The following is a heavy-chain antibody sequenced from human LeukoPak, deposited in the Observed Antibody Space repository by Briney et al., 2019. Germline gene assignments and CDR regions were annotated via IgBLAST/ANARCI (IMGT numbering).Heavy chain of an antibody. Sequence: GGSLRLSCAASGFTFSSYAMTWVRQAPGKGLEWVSAISTSGDSKYYADSVRGRFTISRDNSKNTLYLQMTSLRAEDTAVYYCARKVYHRFDYWGQGTLVTVSS. J-gene: IGHJ4*02. CDR2: ISTSGDSK. V-gene: IGHV3-23*01. CDR3: ARKVYHRFDY. CDR1: GFTFSSYA. D-gene: IGHD2-2*01.